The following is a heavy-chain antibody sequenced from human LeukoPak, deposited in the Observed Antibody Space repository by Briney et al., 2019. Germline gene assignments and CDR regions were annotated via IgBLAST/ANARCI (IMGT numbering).Heavy chain of an antibody. CDR1: GFTFTSSA. CDR3: APTGDYDSSGYYDY. D-gene: IGHD3-22*01. J-gene: IGHJ4*02. CDR2: IVVGSGNT. Sequence: ASVKVSCKASGFTFTSSAMQWVRQARGQRLEWIGWIVVGSGNTNYAQKFQERVTITRDMSTSTAYMELSSLRSEDTAVYYCAPTGDYDSSGYYDYGGQGTLVTVSS. V-gene: IGHV1-58*02.